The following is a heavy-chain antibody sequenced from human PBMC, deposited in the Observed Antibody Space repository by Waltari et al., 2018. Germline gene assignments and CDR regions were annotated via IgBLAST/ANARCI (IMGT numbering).Heavy chain of an antibody. CDR1: GGSFSGYY. V-gene: IGHV4-34*01. CDR3: ARGGAYEYVWGSYRYTAHPAFDY. CDR2: INHSGST. Sequence: QVQLQQWGAGLLKPSETLSLTCAAYGGSFSGYYWRWIRQPPGKGLGWIGEINHSGSTNYNPSLKSRVTISVDTSKNQFSLKLSSVTAADTAVYYCARGGAYEYVWGSYRYTAHPAFDYWGQGTLVTVSS. D-gene: IGHD3-16*02. J-gene: IGHJ4*02.